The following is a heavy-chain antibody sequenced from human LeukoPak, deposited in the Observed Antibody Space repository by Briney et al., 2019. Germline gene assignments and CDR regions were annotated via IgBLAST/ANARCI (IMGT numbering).Heavy chain of an antibody. CDR3: ARARRGYSGSRGSFYYMNV. CDR1: GFTVSNNY. CDR2: IYSGGST. Sequence: GGSLRLSCAASGFTVSNNYMNWVRQAPGKGLEWVSFIYSGGSTYYADSVKGRFTVPRDNSKNTLYLQMNSLRAEDTAVYYCARARRGYSGSRGSFYYMNVWGKGTTVTISS. J-gene: IGHJ6*03. D-gene: IGHD5-12*01. V-gene: IGHV3-66*01.